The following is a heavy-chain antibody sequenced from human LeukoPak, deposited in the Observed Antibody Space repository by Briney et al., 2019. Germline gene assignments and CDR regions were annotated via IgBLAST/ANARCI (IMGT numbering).Heavy chain of an antibody. CDR3: ARGLILGYCNGGSCPGNAFDI. CDR2: IHYSGST. D-gene: IGHD2-15*01. CDR1: GGSISSYY. J-gene: IGHJ3*02. Sequence: PSETLSLTCTVSGGSISSYYWSWIRQPPGKGLEWIGYIHYSGSTNYNPSLKSRVTISVDTSKNQFSLKLSSVTAADTAVYYCARGLILGYCNGGSCPGNAFDIWGQGTMVTVSS. V-gene: IGHV4-59*01.